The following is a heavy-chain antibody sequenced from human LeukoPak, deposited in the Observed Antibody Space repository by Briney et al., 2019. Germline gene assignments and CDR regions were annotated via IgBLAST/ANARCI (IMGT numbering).Heavy chain of an antibody. V-gene: IGHV1-18*01. Sequence: ASVKVSCKASGYTFTSYGISWVRQAPGQGLEWMGWISAYNGNTYYAQKLQGRVTMTTDTSTSTAYMELRSLRSDDTAVYYCAREKDPTYYYDSSGPDPWGQGTLVTVSS. J-gene: IGHJ5*02. D-gene: IGHD3-22*01. CDR3: AREKDPTYYYDSSGPDP. CDR2: ISAYNGNT. CDR1: GYTFTSYG.